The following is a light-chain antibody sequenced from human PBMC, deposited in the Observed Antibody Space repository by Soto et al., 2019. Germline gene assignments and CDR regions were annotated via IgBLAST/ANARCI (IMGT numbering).Light chain of an antibody. CDR2: GAS. J-gene: IGKJ4*01. V-gene: IGKV3-15*01. CDR3: QQTDSYPST. CDR1: QSVSSN. Sequence: EVVMTQSPATLSVSPGERATLSCRASQSVSSNLAWYQQKPGQAPRLLIYGASTRATGIPARFSGSGSATDFTLTINSLQPEDFATYYCQQTDSYPSTFGGATKV.